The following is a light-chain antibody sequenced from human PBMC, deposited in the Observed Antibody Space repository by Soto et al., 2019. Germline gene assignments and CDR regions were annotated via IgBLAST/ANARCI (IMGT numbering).Light chain of an antibody. J-gene: IGKJ3*01. CDR1: QSVAANY. V-gene: IGKV3-20*01. Sequence: TDLTQSRWSLSLCPGESATCSCRASQSVAANYLAWYQQKRGQAPRLLIYGASSRATGIPDRFSGSGSGTDFTLTISRLEPEDFSVYYCHQYGTAPLTFAPGTKVDTK. CDR3: HQYGTAPLT. CDR2: GAS.